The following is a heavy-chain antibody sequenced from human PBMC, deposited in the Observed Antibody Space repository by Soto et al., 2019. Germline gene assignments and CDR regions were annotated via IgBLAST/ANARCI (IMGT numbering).Heavy chain of an antibody. J-gene: IGHJ4*02. D-gene: IGHD2-15*01. V-gene: IGHV1-46*03. CDR2: INPSGGST. CDR3: ARGGGDIVVVVAAALLPTGY. Sequence: ASVKVSCKASGYTFTSYYMHWVRQAPGQGLERMGIINPSGGSTSYAQKFQGRVTMTRDTSTSTVYMELSSLRSEDTAVYYCARGGGDIVVVVAAALLPTGYWGQGTLVTVSS. CDR1: GYTFTSYY.